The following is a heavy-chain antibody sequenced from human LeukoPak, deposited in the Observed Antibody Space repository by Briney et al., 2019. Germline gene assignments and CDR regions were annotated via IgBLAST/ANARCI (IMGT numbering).Heavy chain of an antibody. V-gene: IGHV4-34*01. CDR2: INHSGST. CDR1: GGSFSGYY. Sequence: PSETLSLTCAVYGGSFSGYYWSWIRQPPGKGLEWIGEINHSGSTNYNPSLKSRVTISVDTSKNQFSLKLSSVTAADTAVYYCARKNTYRKYQLLSNAFDIWGQGTMVTVSS. CDR3: ARKNTYRKYQLLSNAFDI. J-gene: IGHJ3*02. D-gene: IGHD2-2*01.